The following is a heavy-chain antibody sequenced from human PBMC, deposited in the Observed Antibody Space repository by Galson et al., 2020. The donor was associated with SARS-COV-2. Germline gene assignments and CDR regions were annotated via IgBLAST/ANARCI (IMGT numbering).Heavy chain of an antibody. D-gene: IGHD6-6*01. V-gene: IGHV4-4*08. Sequence: SETLSLTCSVSNGSISSAYWAWIRQTPGKGLEWIGFFHSDGSTNYNPSLTSRVTITVDTSKNRFSLQLRSLTAADTAVYFCARYPTSSVSFDYCGQGTLGTVSS. CDR2: FHSDGST. CDR3: ARYPTSSVSFDY. J-gene: IGHJ4*02. CDR1: NGSISSAY.